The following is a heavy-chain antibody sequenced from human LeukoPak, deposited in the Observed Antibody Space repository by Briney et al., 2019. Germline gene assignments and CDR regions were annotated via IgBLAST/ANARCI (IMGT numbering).Heavy chain of an antibody. CDR3: AGAISKGAGIDS. CDR1: GFTFSTYA. V-gene: IGHV3-23*01. J-gene: IGHJ4*02. Sequence: GGSLRLSCTAAGFTFSTYAMGWARQAPGKGLEWLSGIGSDGVDTFYADSAKGRFTISRDNSKDTAFLQMNSLTVEDTATYYCAGAISKGAGIDSWGQGTLVTVSS. CDR2: IGSDGVDT. D-gene: IGHD1-26*01.